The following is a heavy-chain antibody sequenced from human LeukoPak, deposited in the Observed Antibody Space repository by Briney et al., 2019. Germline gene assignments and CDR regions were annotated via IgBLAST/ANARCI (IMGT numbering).Heavy chain of an antibody. CDR2: IYYSGST. CDR3: ARGYYDFWSGTPDDYYMDV. CDR1: GGSVDNYY. V-gene: IGHV4-59*02. D-gene: IGHD3-3*01. J-gene: IGHJ6*03. Sequence: PSETLSLTCTVSGGSVDNYYWSWIRQPPGKGLEWIGYIYYSGSTNYNPSLKSRVTISVDTSKNQFSLKLSSVTAADTAVYYCARGYYDFWSGTPDDYYMDVWGKGTTVTVSS.